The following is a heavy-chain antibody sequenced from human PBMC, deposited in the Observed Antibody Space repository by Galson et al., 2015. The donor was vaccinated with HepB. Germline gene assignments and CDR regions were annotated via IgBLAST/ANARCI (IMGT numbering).Heavy chain of an antibody. Sequence: SLRLSCAASGFTFSSYGMHWVRQAPGKGLEWVAVIWYDGSNKYYADSVKGRFTISRDNSKNTLYLQMNSLRAEDTAVYYCAKDNYGDYVSPDYWGQGTLVTVSS. CDR3: AKDNYGDYVSPDY. J-gene: IGHJ4*02. CDR1: GFTFSSYG. V-gene: IGHV3-33*06. CDR2: IWYDGSNK. D-gene: IGHD4-17*01.